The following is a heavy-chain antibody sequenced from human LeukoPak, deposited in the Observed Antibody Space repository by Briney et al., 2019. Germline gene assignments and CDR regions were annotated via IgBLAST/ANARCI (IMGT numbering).Heavy chain of an antibody. CDR3: ARGVIVLMVYAIPRAFDY. J-gene: IGHJ4*02. CDR1: GGSFSGYY. D-gene: IGHD2-8*01. CDR2: INHSGST. Sequence: SETLSLTCAVYGGSFSGYYWSWIRQPPGKGLEWIGAINHSGSTNYNPSLKSRVTISVDTSKNQFSLKLSSVTAADTAVYYCARGVIVLMVYAIPRAFDYWGQGTLVTVSS. V-gene: IGHV4-34*01.